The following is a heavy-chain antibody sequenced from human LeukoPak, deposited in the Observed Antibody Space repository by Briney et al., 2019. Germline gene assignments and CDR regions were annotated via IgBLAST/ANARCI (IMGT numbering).Heavy chain of an antibody. CDR2: INHSGST. CDR3: ASRRLYGRHLLNGPFDY. CDR1: GGSFSGYY. V-gene: IGHV4-34*01. J-gene: IGHJ4*02. D-gene: IGHD2-8*01. Sequence: PSETLSLTCAVYGGSFSGYYWSWIRQPPGKGLEWIGVINHSGSTNYNPSLKSRVTISVDTSKNQFSLKLSSVTAADTAVYYCASRRLYGRHLLNGPFDYWGQGTLVTVSS.